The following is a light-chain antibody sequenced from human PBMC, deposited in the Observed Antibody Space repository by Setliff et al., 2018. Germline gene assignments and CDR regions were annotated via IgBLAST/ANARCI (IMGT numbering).Light chain of an antibody. Sequence: QSVLAQPASVSGSPGQSITISCTGTSSDVGGYNYVSWYQQHPGKAPKLMIYDVSKRPSGVSNRFSGSRSGTSASLAITGLQAEDEADYYCQSYDSSLSAYVVFGGGTKVTVL. V-gene: IGLV2-14*01. CDR3: QSYDSSLSAYVV. CDR2: DVS. CDR1: SSDVGGYNY. J-gene: IGLJ2*01.